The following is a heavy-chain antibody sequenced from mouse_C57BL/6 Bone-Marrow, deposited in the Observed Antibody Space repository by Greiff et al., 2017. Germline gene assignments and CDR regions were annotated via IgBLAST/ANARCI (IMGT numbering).Heavy chain of an antibody. J-gene: IGHJ4*01. CDR3: AEEVRRRPYAMDY. V-gene: IGHV1-81*01. Sequence: VQVEESGAELARPGASVKLSCKASGYTFTSYGISWVKQRTGQGLEWIGEFYPRSGNTYYNEKFKGKATMTADKSSSPAYMELRSLTSEDSAVXFCAEEVRRRPYAMDYWGQGTSVTVSS. CDR1: GYTFTSYG. CDR2: FYPRSGNT. D-gene: IGHD2-14*01.